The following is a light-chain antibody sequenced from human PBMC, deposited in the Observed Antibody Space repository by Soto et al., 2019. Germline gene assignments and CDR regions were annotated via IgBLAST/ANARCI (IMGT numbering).Light chain of an antibody. CDR1: QDISSW. V-gene: IGKV1-12*01. J-gene: IGKJ1*01. CDR2: SAS. Sequence: DIQMTQSPSFVSASVGDRVTITCRASQDISSWVAWYQQKPGKAHKLLIYSASSLQSGVPSRFSGSGSGTVFTLTITNLQPEDFAAYYSQQADSVPWTFGQGTRVEIK. CDR3: QQADSVPWT.